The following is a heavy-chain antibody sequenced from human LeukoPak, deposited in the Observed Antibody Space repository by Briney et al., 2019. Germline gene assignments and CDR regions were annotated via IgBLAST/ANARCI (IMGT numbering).Heavy chain of an antibody. CDR1: GFTFSSYG. V-gene: IGHV3-15*01. Sequence: PGGSLRLSCAASGFTFSSYGMHWVRQAPGKGLEWVGRIKSKSDGGTTDYAAPVKGRFTISRDDSKTTLYLQMNSLKTEDTAVYYCTTRAPHYDSWSGYPYYYYYFMDVWGKGTTVTVSS. CDR2: IKSKSDGGTT. CDR3: TTRAPHYDSWSGYPYYYYYFMDV. J-gene: IGHJ6*03. D-gene: IGHD3-3*01.